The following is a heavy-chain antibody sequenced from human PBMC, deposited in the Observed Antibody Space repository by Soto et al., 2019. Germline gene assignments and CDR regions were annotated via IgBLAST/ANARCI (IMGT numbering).Heavy chain of an antibody. Sequence: QVHLVQSRAEVKKPGASVKVSCKTSGYTFTAFAVHWVRQASGQRLEWMGWINVGNGDTKSSQNLQGRVTITTDTSASTVYMELSSLRSEDTAVYYCVRVGGSGWTLDFWGQGTLVTVSS. CDR1: GYTFTAFA. J-gene: IGHJ4*02. CDR2: INVGNGDT. D-gene: IGHD6-25*01. V-gene: IGHV1-3*01. CDR3: VRVGGSGWTLDF.